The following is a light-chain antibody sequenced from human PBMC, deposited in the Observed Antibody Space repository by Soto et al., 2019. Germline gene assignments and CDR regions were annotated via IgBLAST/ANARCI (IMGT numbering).Light chain of an antibody. CDR1: QSVSSSY. CDR3: QQFNSYPIT. V-gene: IGKV3D-7*01. Sequence: PGERVTLSCRASQSVSSSYLTWYQQKPGQAPRLLIYGASTRATGIPARFSGSGSGTDFTLTISSLQPEDFATYYCQQFNSYPITFGQGTRLEI. CDR2: GAS. J-gene: IGKJ5*01.